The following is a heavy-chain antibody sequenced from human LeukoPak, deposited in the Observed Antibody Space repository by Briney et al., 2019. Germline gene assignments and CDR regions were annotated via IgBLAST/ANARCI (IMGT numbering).Heavy chain of an antibody. V-gene: IGHV1-46*01. CDR3: ARDSSSPHTIFAVVKGWFDP. J-gene: IGHJ5*02. Sequence: GASVKVSCKASGYTFTSYYMHWVRQAPGQGLEWMGIINPSGGTTSYAQKFRGRVTMTRDTSTSTVHMELSSLRSEDTAVYYCARDSSSPHTIFAVVKGWFDPWGQGTLVTVSA. CDR1: GYTFTSYY. D-gene: IGHD3-3*01. CDR2: INPSGGTT.